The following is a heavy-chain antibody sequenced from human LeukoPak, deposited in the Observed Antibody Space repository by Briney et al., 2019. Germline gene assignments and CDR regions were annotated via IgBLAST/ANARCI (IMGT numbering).Heavy chain of an antibody. Sequence: ASVKVSCNASGATFSSYAISWVRQAPGQGLELMGGIIPIFGTANYAQKFQGRVTITADESTSTAYMELSSLRSEDTAVYYCATLRRYCGGDCYSALDYWGQGTLVTVSS. CDR1: GATFSSYA. CDR3: ATLRRYCGGDCYSALDY. J-gene: IGHJ4*02. D-gene: IGHD2-21*02. V-gene: IGHV1-69*13. CDR2: IIPIFGTA.